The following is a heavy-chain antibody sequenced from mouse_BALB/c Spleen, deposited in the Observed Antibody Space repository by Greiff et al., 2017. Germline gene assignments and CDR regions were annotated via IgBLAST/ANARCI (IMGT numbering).Heavy chain of an antibody. CDR3: ARGSYYGYDDPFAY. V-gene: IGHV5-6-5*01. Sequence: EVMLVESGGGLVKPGGSLKLSCAASGFTFSSYAMSWVRQTPEKRLEWVASISSGGSTYYPDSVKGRFTISRDNARNILYLQMSSLRSEDTAMYYCARGSYYGYDDPFAYGGQGTLVTVSA. CDR2: ISSGGST. J-gene: IGHJ3*01. CDR1: GFTFSSYA. D-gene: IGHD2-9*01.